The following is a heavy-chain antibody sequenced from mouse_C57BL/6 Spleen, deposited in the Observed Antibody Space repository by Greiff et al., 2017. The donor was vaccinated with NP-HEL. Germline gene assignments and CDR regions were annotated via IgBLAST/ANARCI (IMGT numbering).Heavy chain of an antibody. D-gene: IGHD1-1*01. CDR1: GYTFTDYN. Sequence: EVQLQQSGPELVKPGASVKMSCKASGYTFTDYNMHWVKQSHGKSLEWIGYINPNNGGTSYNQKFKGKATLTVNKSSSKAYMELRSLTSEDSAVYYCASGGITTVVAPYYAMDYWGQGTSVTVSS. CDR3: ASGGITTVVAPYYAMDY. CDR2: INPNNGGT. J-gene: IGHJ4*01. V-gene: IGHV1-22*01.